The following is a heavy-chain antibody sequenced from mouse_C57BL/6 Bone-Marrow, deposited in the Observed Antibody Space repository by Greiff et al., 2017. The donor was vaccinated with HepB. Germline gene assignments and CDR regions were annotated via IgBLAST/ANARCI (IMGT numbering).Heavy chain of an antibody. J-gene: IGHJ2*01. CDR1: GYSITSGYY. CDR3: ARDRGYYGSSKYYFDY. D-gene: IGHD1-1*01. Sequence: ESGPGLVKPSQSLSLTCSVTGYSITSGYYWNWIRQFPGNKLEWMGYISYDGSNNYNPSLKNRISITRDTSKNQFFLKLNSVTTEDTATYYCARDRGYYGSSKYYFDYWGQGTTLTVSS. V-gene: IGHV3-6*01. CDR2: ISYDGSN.